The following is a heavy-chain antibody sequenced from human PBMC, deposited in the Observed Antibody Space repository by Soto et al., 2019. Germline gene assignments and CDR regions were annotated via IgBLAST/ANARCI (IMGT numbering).Heavy chain of an antibody. J-gene: IGHJ4*02. CDR2: IKEDGTAK. Sequence: GGTPRLSSAASGYTFSNSWMNWVRQAPGKGLEWVANIKEDGTAKYYLDSVKGRFTVSRDNVKNSLYLQMNSLRAEDTAMYYCTTDRGYLTFDYWGPGTLVTVSS. V-gene: IGHV3-7*01. CDR3: TTDRGYLTFDY. D-gene: IGHD3-22*01. CDR1: GYTFSNSW.